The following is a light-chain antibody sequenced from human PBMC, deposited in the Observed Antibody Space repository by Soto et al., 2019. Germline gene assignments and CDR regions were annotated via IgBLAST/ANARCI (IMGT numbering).Light chain of an antibody. CDR1: QGISNY. J-gene: IGKJ1*01. V-gene: IGKV1-27*01. CDR3: QKYNRAPWT. Sequence: DIQMTQSPSSLSASVGYRVTITCRASQGISNYLAWYQQKPGRVPKVLIYAASTLQSGVPSRFSGSGSGTDFTLTISSLQPEDVASYYCQKYNRAPWTFGQGTKVEIK. CDR2: AAS.